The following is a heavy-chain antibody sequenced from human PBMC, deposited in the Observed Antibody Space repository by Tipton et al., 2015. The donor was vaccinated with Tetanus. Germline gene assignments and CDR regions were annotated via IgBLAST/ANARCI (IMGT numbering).Heavy chain of an antibody. Sequence: TLSLTCTVSGGSVRSGDYSWNWIRQPPGKGLEWLAYVSYSGRTNSNYSLKSRITISQDTSKNQFSLRLTSVTAADTAVYYCARGGSYSYGPRGFDLWGRGTLVTVSS. CDR2: VSYSGRT. J-gene: IGHJ2*01. V-gene: IGHV4-61*08. D-gene: IGHD5-18*01. CDR1: GGSVRSGDYS. CDR3: ARGGSYSYGPRGFDL.